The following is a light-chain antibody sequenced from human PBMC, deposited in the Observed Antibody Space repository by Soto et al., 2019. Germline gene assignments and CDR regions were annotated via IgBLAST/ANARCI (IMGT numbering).Light chain of an antibody. J-gene: IGLJ3*02. CDR2: EVS. Sequence: QSALTQPASVSGSPGQSITLSCTGTSSDVGGYDFVSWYQQHPGKAPKLIIYEVSKRPSGVPDRFSGSKSGNTASLTVSGLQAEDEADYYCTSYAGSNNLVFAGGTKVTVL. CDR1: SSDVGGYDF. V-gene: IGLV2-8*01. CDR3: TSYAGSNNLV.